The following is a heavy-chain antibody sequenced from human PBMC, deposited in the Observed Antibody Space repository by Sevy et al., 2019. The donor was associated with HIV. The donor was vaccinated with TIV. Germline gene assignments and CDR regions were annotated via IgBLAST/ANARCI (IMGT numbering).Heavy chain of an antibody. V-gene: IGHV3-7*03. CDR2: IKLDGSDK. CDR3: ARGHYAMDV. J-gene: IGHJ6*02. CDR1: DFIFENYW. Sequence: GGSLRLSCGASDFIFENYWMTWVRQTSGQGLEWVATIKLDGSDKYYGDSVKGRFTISRDNSKKSLYLQMNSLRAEDTVVYFCARGHYAMDVWGQGTTVTVSS.